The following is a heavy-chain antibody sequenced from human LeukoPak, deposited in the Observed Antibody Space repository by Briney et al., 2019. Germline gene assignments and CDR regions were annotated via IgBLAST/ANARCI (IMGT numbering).Heavy chain of an antibody. Sequence: GGSLSLSCAASGFTFSSYSMNWVRQAPGKGLEWVSSISSSSSYIYYADSVKGRFTISRDNAKNSLYLQMNSLRAEDTAVYYCARKDGIVGAPDAFDIWGQGTMVTVSS. CDR1: GFTFSSYS. D-gene: IGHD1-26*01. V-gene: IGHV3-21*01. J-gene: IGHJ3*02. CDR2: ISSSSSYI. CDR3: ARKDGIVGAPDAFDI.